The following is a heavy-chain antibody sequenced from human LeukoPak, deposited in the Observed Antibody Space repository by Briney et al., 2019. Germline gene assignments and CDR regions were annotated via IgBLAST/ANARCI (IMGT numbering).Heavy chain of an antibody. CDR1: GFPFSSYW. Sequence: GGSLVLSCAASGFPFSSYWMHWVRQAPGKGLVWVSRINSDGSSTSYADSVKGRFTISRDNAKNTLYLQMNSLRAEDTAVYYCARRGYSGYDPYYFDYWGQGTLVTVSS. CDR2: INSDGSST. V-gene: IGHV3-74*01. J-gene: IGHJ4*02. D-gene: IGHD5-12*01. CDR3: ARRGYSGYDPYYFDY.